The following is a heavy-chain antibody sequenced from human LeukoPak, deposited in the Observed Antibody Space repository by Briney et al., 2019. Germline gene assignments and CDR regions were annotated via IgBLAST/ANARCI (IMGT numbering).Heavy chain of an antibody. Sequence: PGGSLRLSCAASGFTFSSYGMHWVRQAPGKGLEWVAVISYDGSNKYYADSVKGRLTISRDNSKNTLYLQMNSLRAEDTAVYYCAKSKSKWELLGYYFDYWGQGTLVTVSS. CDR3: AKSKSKWELLGYYFDY. V-gene: IGHV3-30*18. D-gene: IGHD1-26*01. J-gene: IGHJ4*02. CDR1: GFTFSSYG. CDR2: ISYDGSNK.